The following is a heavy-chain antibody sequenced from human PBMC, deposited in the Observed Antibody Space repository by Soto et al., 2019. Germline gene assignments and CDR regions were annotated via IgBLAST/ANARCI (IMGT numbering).Heavy chain of an antibody. D-gene: IGHD5-12*01. CDR2: IWYDGSNK. J-gene: IGHJ6*02. Sequence: QAGGSLRLSCAASGFTFSSYGMHWVRQAPGKGLEWVAVIWYDGSNKYYADSVKGRFTISRDNSKNTLYLQMNSLRAEDTAVYYCARWRMATITGYYGMDVWGQGTTVTVSS. CDR1: GFTFSSYG. V-gene: IGHV3-33*01. CDR3: ARWRMATITGYYGMDV.